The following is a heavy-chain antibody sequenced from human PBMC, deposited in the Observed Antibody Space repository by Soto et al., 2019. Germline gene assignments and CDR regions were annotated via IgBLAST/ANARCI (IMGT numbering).Heavy chain of an antibody. CDR3: ARDRYCGGDRYPAYFAY. D-gene: IGHD2-21*02. J-gene: IGHJ4*02. Sequence: GGSLRLSCAASGFTFSSYSMNWVRQAPGKGLEWVSSISSSSSYIYYADSVKGRFTISRDNAKNSLYLQMNSLRAEDTAVYYCARDRYCGGDRYPAYFAYWGQGMLVPVSS. CDR2: ISSSSSYI. V-gene: IGHV3-21*01. CDR1: GFTFSSYS.